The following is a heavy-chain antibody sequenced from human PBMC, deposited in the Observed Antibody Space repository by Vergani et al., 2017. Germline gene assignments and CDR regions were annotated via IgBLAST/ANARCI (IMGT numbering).Heavy chain of an antibody. J-gene: IGHJ4*02. D-gene: IGHD2-15*01. CDR3: ARGSCLGGSCYKPLFDY. Sequence: QVQLQESGPGLVKPSQTLSLTCTVSGGSINSHNYYWSWIRQPAGKGLEWIGRIHTSGSTNYNPSLKSRVTMSEDTSKNQFSLNLTSVTAADPAVYFWARGSCLGGSCYKPLFDYGGQGILVTVSS. CDR2: IHTSGST. CDR1: GGSINSHNYY. V-gene: IGHV4-61*02.